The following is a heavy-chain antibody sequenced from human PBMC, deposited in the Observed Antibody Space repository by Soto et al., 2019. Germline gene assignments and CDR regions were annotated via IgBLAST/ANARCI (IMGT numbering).Heavy chain of an antibody. CDR2: ISYDGSNK. CDR1: GFTFSAYG. Sequence: PGGSLRLSCEVSGFTFSAYGMHWVRQAPGKGLEWVAVISYDGSNKYYADSVKGRFTISRDNSKNTLYLQMNSLRAEDTAVYYCAKALIAAAGTGSYFDYWGQGTLVTVSS. D-gene: IGHD6-13*01. J-gene: IGHJ4*02. CDR3: AKALIAAAGTGSYFDY. V-gene: IGHV3-30*18.